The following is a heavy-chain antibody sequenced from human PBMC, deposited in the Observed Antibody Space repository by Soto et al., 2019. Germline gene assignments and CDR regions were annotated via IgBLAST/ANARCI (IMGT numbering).Heavy chain of an antibody. J-gene: IGHJ6*02. CDR1: GGTFSSYA. V-gene: IGHV1-69*12. CDR2: IIPIFGTA. Sequence: QVQLVQSGAEVKKPGSSVKVSCKASGGTFSSYAISWVRQAPGQGLEWMGGIIPIFGTANYAQKFQGRVTITADESTSKAYMELSSLRSEDTAVYYCARGTVAAADYYYYGMDVWGQVTTVTVSS. D-gene: IGHD6-13*01. CDR3: ARGTVAAADYYYYGMDV.